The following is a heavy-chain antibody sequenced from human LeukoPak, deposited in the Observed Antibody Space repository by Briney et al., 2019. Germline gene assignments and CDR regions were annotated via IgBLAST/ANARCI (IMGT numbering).Heavy chain of an antibody. V-gene: IGHV4-31*11. CDR3: ASERDGYNQGLDY. D-gene: IGHD5-24*01. CDR2: IYYSGST. CDR1: GGSFSGYY. J-gene: IGHJ4*02. Sequence: SETLSLTCAVYGGSFSGYYWGWIRQHPGKGLEWIGYIYYSGSTYYNPSLKSRVTISVDTSKNQFSLKLSSVTAADTAVYYCASERDGYNQGLDYWGQGTLVTVSS.